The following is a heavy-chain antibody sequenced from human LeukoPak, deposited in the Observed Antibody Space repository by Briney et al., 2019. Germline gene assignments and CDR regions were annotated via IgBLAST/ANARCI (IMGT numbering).Heavy chain of an antibody. CDR2: IYYSGST. Sequence: SETLSLTCTVSGGSISSYYWSWIRQPPGKGLEWIGYIYYSGSTNYNPSLKSRVTISVDTSKNQFSLKLSSVTAADTAVYYCASNRDSSSWYYFDYWGQGTLVTVSS. CDR1: GGSISSYY. V-gene: IGHV4-59*08. J-gene: IGHJ4*02. D-gene: IGHD6-13*01. CDR3: ASNRDSSSWYYFDY.